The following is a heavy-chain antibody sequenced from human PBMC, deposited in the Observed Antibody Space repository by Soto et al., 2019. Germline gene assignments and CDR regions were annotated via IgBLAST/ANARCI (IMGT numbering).Heavy chain of an antibody. CDR3: AKGGYYDMLTGIGPFDY. D-gene: IGHD3-9*01. CDR2: ISYDGGKP. J-gene: IGHJ4*02. Sequence: QVQLVESGGGVVQPGRFLRLSCAASGFTFSSYAMHWVRQAPGKGLEWVAFISYDGGKPYYADSVKGRFTISRDSSKNTVYLQMNSLRPEDTALYYCAKGGYYDMLTGIGPFDYWGQGTLVTVSS. CDR1: GFTFSSYA. V-gene: IGHV3-30*18.